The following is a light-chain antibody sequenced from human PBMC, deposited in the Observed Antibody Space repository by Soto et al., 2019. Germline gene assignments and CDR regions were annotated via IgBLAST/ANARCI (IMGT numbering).Light chain of an antibody. CDR3: SSSAGIYHYLV. V-gene: IGLV2-8*01. J-gene: IGLJ3*02. CDR1: SSDIGGYNS. CDR2: EVN. Sequence: QSALTQPPSASGSHGQSVTISCTGTSSDIGGYNSVSWYQQHPGKAPRLMIYEVNKRPSGVPDRFSGSKSGYTASLTVSGLQTEDEAFYYCSSSAGIYHYLVFGGGTKLTVL.